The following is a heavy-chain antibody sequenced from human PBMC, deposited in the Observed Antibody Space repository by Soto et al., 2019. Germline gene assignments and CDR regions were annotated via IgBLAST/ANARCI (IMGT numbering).Heavy chain of an antibody. Sequence: QVQLVQSGAEVKKPGSSVKVSCKASGGTFSSYAISWVRQAPGQGLEWMGGIIPIFGTANYAQKFQGRVTITADESPSTAYMELSSRRSEDTAVYYCERASDSGDWPRTRGAFDYWGQGTLVTVSS. CDR2: IIPIFGTA. CDR1: GGTFSSYA. CDR3: ERASDSGDWPRTRGAFDY. D-gene: IGHD4-17*01. J-gene: IGHJ4*02. V-gene: IGHV1-69*01.